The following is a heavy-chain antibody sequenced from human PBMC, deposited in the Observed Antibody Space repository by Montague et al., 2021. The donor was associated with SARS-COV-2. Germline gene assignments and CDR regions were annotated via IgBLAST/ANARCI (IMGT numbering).Heavy chain of an antibody. Sequence: STNYNPSLKSRFTISVDTSKNQFSLKLSSVTAADTSVYYCARGRGIQLWFNYYYYMDVWGKGTTVTVSS. CDR2: ST. V-gene: IGHV4-34*01. CDR3: ARGRGIQLWFNYYYYMDV. J-gene: IGHJ6*03. D-gene: IGHD5-18*01.